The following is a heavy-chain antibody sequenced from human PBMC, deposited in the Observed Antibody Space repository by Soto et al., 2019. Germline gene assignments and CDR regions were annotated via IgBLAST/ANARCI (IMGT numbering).Heavy chain of an antibody. CDR2: INTYNGNT. D-gene: IGHD2-15*01. CDR3: ARDQNVAVAWVDY. Sequence: ASVKVSRKASGYTFTSYSITWVRQAPGQGLEWMGWINTYNGNTNYAQKLQGRVAMNTDTSTSTAYMELRSLRSDDTAIYYCARDQNVAVAWVDYWGQGTPVTVSS. V-gene: IGHV1-18*01. J-gene: IGHJ4*02. CDR1: GYTFTSYS.